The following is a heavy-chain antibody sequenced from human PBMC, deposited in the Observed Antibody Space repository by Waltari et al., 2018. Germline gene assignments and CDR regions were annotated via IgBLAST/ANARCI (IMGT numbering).Heavy chain of an antibody. CDR2: INPNSGDT. CDR1: GYTFTAYY. Sequence: QMQLVQSGAEVKKPGASVRVSCKASGYTFTAYYIHWVRQAPGQGLEWMGCINPNSGDTTYAQKFHDRVTMTRDTSISTAYMDLSRLTSDDTAVYYCAISSTWYYFDYWGQGTLVTVSS. CDR3: AISSTWYYFDY. D-gene: IGHD6-13*01. V-gene: IGHV1-2*02. J-gene: IGHJ4*02.